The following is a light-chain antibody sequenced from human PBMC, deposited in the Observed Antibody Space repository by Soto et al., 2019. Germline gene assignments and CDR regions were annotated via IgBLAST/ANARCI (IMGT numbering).Light chain of an antibody. CDR3: QQYNNWPIT. V-gene: IGKV3-15*01. Sequence: EIVWTQSPGILALSPGERATLTCRASQSVSSNYLAWYQHTPGQAPRLLIYGASTRATGIPARFSGSGSGTECTLTISSLQSEDFSVYYCQQYNNWPITFGQGTRLEVK. CDR2: GAS. CDR1: QSVSSN. J-gene: IGKJ5*01.